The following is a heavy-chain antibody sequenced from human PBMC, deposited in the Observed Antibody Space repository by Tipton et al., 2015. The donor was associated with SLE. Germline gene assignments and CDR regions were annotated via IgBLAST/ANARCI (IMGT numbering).Heavy chain of an antibody. Sequence: SLRLSCAASGFTLRNYAMSWVRQAPGKGLEWVSYISGGGGSTYYADSVKGRFTISRDNSKNTLYLQMNSLRAEDTAVYYCAKGVSSGSSSFDYWGQGTLVTVSS. D-gene: IGHD6-13*01. CDR1: GFTLRNYA. V-gene: IGHV3-23*01. J-gene: IGHJ4*02. CDR2: ISGGGGST. CDR3: AKGVSSGSSSFDY.